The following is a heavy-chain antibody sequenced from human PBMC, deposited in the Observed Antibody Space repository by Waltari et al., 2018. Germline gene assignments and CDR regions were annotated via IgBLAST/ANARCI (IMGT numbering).Heavy chain of an antibody. CDR1: GGTFSSYA. D-gene: IGHD2-2*01. Sequence: QVQLVQSGAEVKKPGSSVKVSCKASGGTFSSYAISWVRQAPGQGLEWMGRIIPILRIANYAQKFKGRVTITADNSTSTAYMELSSLRSEDTAVYYCARGTSEGDCSSTSCYESWGQGTLVTVSS. V-gene: IGHV1-69*04. J-gene: IGHJ4*02. CDR2: IIPILRIA. CDR3: ARGTSEGDCSSTSCYES.